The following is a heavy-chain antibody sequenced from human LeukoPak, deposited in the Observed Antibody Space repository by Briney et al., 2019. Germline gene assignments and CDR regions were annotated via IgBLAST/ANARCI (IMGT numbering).Heavy chain of an antibody. V-gene: IGHV3-64D*06. Sequence: GGSLRLSCAASGFTFSSYTIHWVRQAPGKGLEFVSAITNNGGNTYYADSVKGRFTISRDNSKNTVYLQMSSLRAEDTAAYYCVIVRGYFDSSGSDSWGQGTLVTVSS. D-gene: IGHD3-9*01. CDR2: ITNNGGNT. J-gene: IGHJ4*02. CDR3: VIVRGYFDSSGSDS. CDR1: GFTFSSYT.